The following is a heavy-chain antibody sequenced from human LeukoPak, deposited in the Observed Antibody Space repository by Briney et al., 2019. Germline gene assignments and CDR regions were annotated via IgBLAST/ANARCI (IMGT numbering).Heavy chain of an antibody. J-gene: IGHJ3*02. V-gene: IGHV1-18*01. D-gene: IGHD5-24*01. CDR1: GYTFTSYG. CDR3: ARSRRDGYNSAFDI. CDR2: ISAYNGNT. Sequence: ASVKVSCKASGYTFTSYGISWVRQAPGQGLEWMGWISAYNGNTNYAQKLQGRVTITADESTSTAYMELSSLRSEDTAVYYCARSRRDGYNSAFDIWGQGTMVTVSS.